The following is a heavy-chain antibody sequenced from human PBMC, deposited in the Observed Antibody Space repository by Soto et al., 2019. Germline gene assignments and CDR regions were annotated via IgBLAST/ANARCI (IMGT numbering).Heavy chain of an antibody. CDR1: GFTLSLYA. CDR3: ATGSGSGYFDY. CDR2: IRGSGGST. J-gene: IGHJ4*02. V-gene: IGHV3-23*01. D-gene: IGHD6-19*01. Sequence: GGSLRLSCVASGFTLSLYAMSWVRQAPGKGPEWISAIRGSGGSTFYADSVKGRFTISRDDSKNTVYLQMNSLRAEDTALYYCATGSGSGYFDYWGQGTLVTVSS.